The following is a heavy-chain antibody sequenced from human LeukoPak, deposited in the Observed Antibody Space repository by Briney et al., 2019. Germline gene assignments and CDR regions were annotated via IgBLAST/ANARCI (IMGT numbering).Heavy chain of an antibody. CDR1: GFTFSTYT. CDR3: ARGGNYDSPLGDY. Sequence: GGSLRLSCVASGFTFSTYTLSWVRQAPGKGLEWVSAISGSGGSTYYADSVKGRFTISRDNSKNTLYLQMNSLRAEDTAVYYCARGGNYDSPLGDYWGQGTLVTVSS. D-gene: IGHD3-16*01. J-gene: IGHJ4*02. CDR2: ISGSGGST. V-gene: IGHV3-23*01.